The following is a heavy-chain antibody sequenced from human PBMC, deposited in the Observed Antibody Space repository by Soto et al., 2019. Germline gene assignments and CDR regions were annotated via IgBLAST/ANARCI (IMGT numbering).Heavy chain of an antibody. CDR1: EFNFGNYA. Sequence: LRLSCAGSEFNFGNYAMSWVRQAPGKGPEWVGFIRSETYGGTPDYAASLRGRFTISRDDSKSIAYLEINSLQTDDTAVYYCTRYYYASSGYYVYWGQGTLVTVSS. J-gene: IGHJ4*02. D-gene: IGHD3-22*01. V-gene: IGHV3-49*04. CDR3: TRYYYASSGYYVY. CDR2: IRSETYGGTP.